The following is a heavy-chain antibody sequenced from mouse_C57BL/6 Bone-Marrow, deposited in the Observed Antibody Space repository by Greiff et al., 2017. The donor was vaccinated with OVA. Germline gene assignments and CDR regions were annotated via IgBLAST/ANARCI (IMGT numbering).Heavy chain of an antibody. CDR3: AGLPLYAMDY. D-gene: IGHD2-4*01. J-gene: IGHJ4*01. Sequence: QVQLQQPGAELVKPGASVKLSCKASGYTFTSYWMHWVKQRPGQGLEWIGMIHPNSGSTNYNEKFKSKATLTVDKPSSTAYMQLSSLTSEDSAVYYCAGLPLYAMDYWGQGTSVTVSS. CDR1: GYTFTSYW. V-gene: IGHV1-64*01. CDR2: IHPNSGST.